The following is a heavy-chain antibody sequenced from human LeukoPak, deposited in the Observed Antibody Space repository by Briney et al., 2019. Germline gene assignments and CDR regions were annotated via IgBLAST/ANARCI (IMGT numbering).Heavy chain of an antibody. D-gene: IGHD3-3*01. CDR2: ISYDGSNK. CDR1: GFTFSSYA. J-gene: IGHJ4*02. Sequence: PGGSLRLSCAASGFTFSSYAMHWVRQAPGKGLEWVAVISYDGSNKYYADSVKGRFTTSRDNSKNTLYLQMNSLRAEDTAVYYCAREEGDYDFWRIVPHFDYWGQGTLVTVSS. V-gene: IGHV3-30-3*01. CDR3: AREEGDYDFWRIVPHFDY.